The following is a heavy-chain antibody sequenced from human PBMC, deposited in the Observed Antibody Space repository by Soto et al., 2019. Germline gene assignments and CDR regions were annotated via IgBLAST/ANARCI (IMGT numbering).Heavy chain of an antibody. CDR3: ARSALSVYSSGWIAPYYFDY. Sequence: QVQLVQSGAEVKKPGASVKVSCKASGYTFTSYGISWVRQAPGQGLEWMGWISAYNGNTNYAQKLQGRVTITTDTSTSTAYMELRSLRSDDTAVYYCARSALSVYSSGWIAPYYFDYWGQGTLVTVSS. V-gene: IGHV1-18*01. J-gene: IGHJ4*02. CDR1: GYTFTSYG. CDR2: ISAYNGNT. D-gene: IGHD6-19*01.